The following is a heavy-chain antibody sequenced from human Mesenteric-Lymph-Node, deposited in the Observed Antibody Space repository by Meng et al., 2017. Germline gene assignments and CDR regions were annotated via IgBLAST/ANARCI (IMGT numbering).Heavy chain of an antibody. V-gene: IGHV1-18*04. CDR2: ISIYNGNT. CDR3: ARGCPYCSSVHDALDF. J-gene: IGHJ3*01. D-gene: IGHD2-2*01. CDR1: GYTFTGYY. Sequence: ASVKVSCKASGYTFTGYYMHWVRQAPGQGPESMGWISIYNGNTKYAQILQGRVTMTRDTSTNTAYMELRSLRSDDTAMYYCARGCPYCSSVHDALDFWGQGTMVTVSS.